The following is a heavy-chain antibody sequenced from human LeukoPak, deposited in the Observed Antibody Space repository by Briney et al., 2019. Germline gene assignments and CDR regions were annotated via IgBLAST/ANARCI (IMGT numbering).Heavy chain of an antibody. CDR3: ARHSIYHYYFDY. CDR2: INYSGTT. D-gene: IGHD1-14*01. Sequence: SETLSLTCTVSGGSISSVIYYWGWIRQPPGKGLEWIGSINYSGTTYYNPSLKSRLTMSVDTSKNQFSLQLSSVTAADTAVYYCARHSIYHYYFDYWGQGTLVTVPS. CDR1: GGSISSVIYY. J-gene: IGHJ4*02. V-gene: IGHV4-39*01.